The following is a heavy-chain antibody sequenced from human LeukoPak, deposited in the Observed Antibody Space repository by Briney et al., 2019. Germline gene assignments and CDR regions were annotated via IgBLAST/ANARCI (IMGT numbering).Heavy chain of an antibody. CDR1: GGSISSGSYY. D-gene: IGHD2-15*01. V-gene: IGHV4-61*02. J-gene: IGHJ6*03. Sequence: SQTLSLTRTVSGGSISSGSYYWSWIRQPAGKGLEWIGRIYTSGSTTYNTSLKSRVTISVDTAKTQFSLRLSSVTAADTAVYYCASGCSGGSCYSLDYYYYYYMDVWGKGTTVTVSS. CDR3: ASGCSGGSCYSLDYYYYYYMDV. CDR2: IYTSGST.